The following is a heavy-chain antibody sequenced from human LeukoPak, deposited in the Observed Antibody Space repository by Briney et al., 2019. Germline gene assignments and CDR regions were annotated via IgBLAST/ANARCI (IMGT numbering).Heavy chain of an antibody. Sequence: GGSLRLSCAASGFTFDDYAMHWVRQAPGKGLEWVSGITWNSDSIDYADSVKGRFTISRDNAKNSLYLQMNSLRAEDTALYYCAKALTYYYDSSGYGIDYWGQRTLVTVSS. V-gene: IGHV3-9*01. CDR3: AKALTYYYDSSGYGIDY. D-gene: IGHD3-22*01. CDR1: GFTFDDYA. J-gene: IGHJ4*02. CDR2: ITWNSDSI.